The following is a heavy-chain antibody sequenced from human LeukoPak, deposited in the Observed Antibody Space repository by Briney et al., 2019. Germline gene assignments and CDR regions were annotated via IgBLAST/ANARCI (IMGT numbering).Heavy chain of an antibody. CDR1: GFTFSNYC. D-gene: IGHD2-2*01. J-gene: IGHJ5*02. CDR2: IHSDGSAT. V-gene: IGHV3-74*01. Sequence: GGSLRLSCAASGFTFSNYCMHWVRQAPGKGLVWVSRIHSDGSATYYADSVRGRFTISRDNAKNTLYLQMNMLRDENTAMYYCAREYPPHCSSTSCYPDHGGRGTLVTVAS. CDR3: AREYPPHCSSTSCYPDH.